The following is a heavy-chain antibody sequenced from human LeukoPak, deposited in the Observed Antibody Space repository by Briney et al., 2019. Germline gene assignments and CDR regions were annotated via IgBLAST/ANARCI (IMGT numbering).Heavy chain of an antibody. CDR2: IYYSGST. D-gene: IGHD2-2*01. CDR1: GGSISSSSYY. J-gene: IGHJ4*02. V-gene: IGHV4-39*07. CDR3: ARDTSIVVVPAAIQVAAAGGNDY. Sequence: SETLSFTCTVSGGSISSSSYYWGWIRQPPGKGLEWIGSIYYSGSTYYNPSLKSRVTISVDTSKNQFSLKLSSVTAADTAVYYCARDTSIVVVPAAIQVAAAGGNDYWGQGTLVTVSS.